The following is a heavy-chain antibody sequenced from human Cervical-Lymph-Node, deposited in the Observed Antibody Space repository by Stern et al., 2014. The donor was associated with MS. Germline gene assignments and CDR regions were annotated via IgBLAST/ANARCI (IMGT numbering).Heavy chain of an antibody. CDR2: IYHIGST. V-gene: IGHV4-30-2*01. D-gene: IGHD2-21*01. J-gene: IGHJ3*01. CDR1: GGPISSGGSS. CDR3: ARGGVIYTQDRNGFDV. Sequence: VQLVESGSGQAKPSQTLSLTCAVSGGPISSGGSSWNWIRQPPGKGLEWIGFIYHIGSTYYNPSLKGRVFISVDTSKNQFALNLRSVTAADTAVYYCARGGVIYTQDRNGFDVWGQGTMVTVSS.